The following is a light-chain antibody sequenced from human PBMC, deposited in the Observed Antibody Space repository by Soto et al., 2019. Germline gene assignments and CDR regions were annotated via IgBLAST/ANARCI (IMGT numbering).Light chain of an antibody. CDR2: GAS. V-gene: IGKV3-15*01. CDR1: QSVRSH. J-gene: IGKJ4*01. Sequence: EIVMTQSPATLSVSPWEGVTLSCRASQSVRSHLAWYQQKPGQPPRLLIYGASTRATGIPARFSGSGSGTEFTLTISSLQSEDFAVYSCQQHSTWPLTFGGGTKVDIK. CDR3: QQHSTWPLT.